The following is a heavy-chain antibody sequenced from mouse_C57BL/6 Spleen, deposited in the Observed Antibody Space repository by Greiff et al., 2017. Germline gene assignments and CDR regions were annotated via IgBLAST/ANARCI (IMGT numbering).Heavy chain of an antibody. V-gene: IGHV1-76*01. Sequence: QVQLQQSGAELVRPGASVKLSCKASGYTFTDYYINWVKQRPGQGLEWIARIYPGSGNTYYNEKFKGKATLTAEKSSSTAYMQLSSLTSEDSAVYFCAREREYYGSSYYAMDYWGQGTSVTVSS. D-gene: IGHD1-1*01. CDR1: GYTFTDYY. CDR3: AREREYYGSSYYAMDY. CDR2: IYPGSGNT. J-gene: IGHJ4*01.